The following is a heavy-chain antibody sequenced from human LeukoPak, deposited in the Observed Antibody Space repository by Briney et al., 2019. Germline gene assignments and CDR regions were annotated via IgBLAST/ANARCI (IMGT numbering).Heavy chain of an antibody. D-gene: IGHD5-12*01. Sequence: ASVKVSCKASGYTFTGYYMHWVRQAPGQGLEWMGWINPNSGGTNYAQKFQGRVTMTRDTSISTAYMELSRLRSDDTAGYYCASLHVATITTWFDPGGQGTLVTVSS. CDR1: GYTFTGYY. J-gene: IGHJ5*02. CDR3: ASLHVATITTWFDP. V-gene: IGHV1-2*02. CDR2: INPNSGGT.